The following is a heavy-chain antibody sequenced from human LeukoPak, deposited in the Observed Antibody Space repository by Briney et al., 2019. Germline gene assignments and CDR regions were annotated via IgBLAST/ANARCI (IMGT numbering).Heavy chain of an antibody. CDR2: IYYTGNT. V-gene: IGHV4-59*08. Sequence: PSETLSLTCAVSGVSFSGDYWSWIRQPPGKGLEWIGYIYYTGNTDYNPSLKSRVTVSMDTSKNQFSLKLTSVTAADTAVYYCARHPFSTPFDFWGQGTLVTVSS. D-gene: IGHD2/OR15-2a*01. J-gene: IGHJ4*02. CDR3: ARHPFSTPFDF. CDR1: GVSFSGDY.